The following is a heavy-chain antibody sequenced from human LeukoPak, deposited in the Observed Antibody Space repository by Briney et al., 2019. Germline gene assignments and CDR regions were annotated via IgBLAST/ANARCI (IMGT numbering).Heavy chain of an antibody. CDR3: AGGTGMDV. CDR1: GVTFSSSW. Sequence: GWSLRLSCAASGVTFSSSWMSWVRPAPGKGLEWVATIKQDGSEKYYVDFVKGRFSISRDNAKNSLYLQMNSLGGDDTAVYYCAGGTGMDVWGQGTTVTVSS. CDR2: IKQDGSEK. V-gene: IGHV3-7*05. D-gene: IGHD1-1*01. J-gene: IGHJ6*02.